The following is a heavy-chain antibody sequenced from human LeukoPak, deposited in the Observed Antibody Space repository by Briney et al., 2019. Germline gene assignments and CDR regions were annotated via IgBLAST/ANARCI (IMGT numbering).Heavy chain of an antibody. CDR2: ISGSGGST. D-gene: IGHD2-2*01. J-gene: IGHJ3*02. V-gene: IGHV3-23*01. Sequence: GGSLRLSCAASGFTFSSYAMSWVRQAPGKGLEWVSAISGSGGSTYYADSVKGRFTISRDNSKNTLYLQMNSLRAEDTAVYYCAKTGTYCSSTSCYGGNAFDTWGQGTMVTVSS. CDR3: AKTGTYCSSTSCYGGNAFDT. CDR1: GFTFSSYA.